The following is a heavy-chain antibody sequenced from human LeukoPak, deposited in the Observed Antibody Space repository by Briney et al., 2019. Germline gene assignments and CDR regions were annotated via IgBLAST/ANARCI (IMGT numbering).Heavy chain of an antibody. CDR1: GFTFSSYG. Sequence: GGSLRLSCAASGFTFSSYGMHWVRQAPGKGLEWVSFIRYDGSNQYYAASVKGRSTISRDNSKNTLFLQMNSLRAEDTAVYYCARDLPRPYYLDSTDYYLPGGWGQGTLVTVSS. CDR3: ARDLPRPYYLDSTDYYLPGG. V-gene: IGHV3-30*02. J-gene: IGHJ4*02. CDR2: IRYDGSNQ. D-gene: IGHD3-22*01.